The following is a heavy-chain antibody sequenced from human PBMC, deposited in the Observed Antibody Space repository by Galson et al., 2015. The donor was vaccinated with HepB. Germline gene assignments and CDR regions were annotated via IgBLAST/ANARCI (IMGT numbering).Heavy chain of an antibody. CDR1: GGTFNTFA. Sequence: SVKVSCKASGGTFNTFAINWVRQAPGQGLEWMGGIIPILRTPNYAQKFQDRVTITADESTNTAYMEVSSLRSEDTAVYYCATSYDVSTSSYYGMGVWGHGTTVTVSS. D-gene: IGHD3-9*01. V-gene: IGHV1-69*13. CDR2: IIPILRTP. CDR3: ATSYDVSTSSYYGMGV. J-gene: IGHJ6*02.